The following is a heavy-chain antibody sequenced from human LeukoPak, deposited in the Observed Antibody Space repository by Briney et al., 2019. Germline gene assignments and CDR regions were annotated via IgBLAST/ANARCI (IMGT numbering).Heavy chain of an antibody. V-gene: IGHV3-23*01. Sequence: GGSLRLSCAASGFTFTDYAMSWVRQALGEGLVWVSTISGSGGGIWYTDSVKGRFTISRDNSKNTLYLQMNGLRAEDKAVYYCAKSNYFDSSGYFYDLDSWGQGSLVTVS. D-gene: IGHD3-22*01. J-gene: IGHJ4*02. CDR1: GFTFTDYA. CDR3: AKSNYFDSSGYFYDLDS. CDR2: ISGSGGGI.